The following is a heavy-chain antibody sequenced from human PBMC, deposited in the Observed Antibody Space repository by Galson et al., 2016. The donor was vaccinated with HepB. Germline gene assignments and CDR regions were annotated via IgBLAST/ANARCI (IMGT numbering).Heavy chain of an antibody. CDR2: INAGNGNT. J-gene: IGHJ4*02. Sequence: SVTVSCKASGYTFTNYAMHWVRQAPGQRLEWMGWINAGNGNTKYSQKFQGRVTITRDTSASTAYMELSGLRSEDTAVYYCARDGKRITVFGVVFPYYFDSWGQGTLVTVSS. D-gene: IGHD3-3*01. V-gene: IGHV1-3*01. CDR1: GYTFTNYA. CDR3: ARDGKRITVFGVVFPYYFDS.